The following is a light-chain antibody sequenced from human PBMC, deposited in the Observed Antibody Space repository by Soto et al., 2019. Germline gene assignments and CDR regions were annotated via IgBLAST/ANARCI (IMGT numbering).Light chain of an antibody. Sequence: DIQMTQSPSTLSASVGDRVTITCRASQSVSNWLAWYQQKPGKAPNLLIYKASSLESGVPSRFSGSGSGTEFTLTISSLQPDDFATYYCQQFYSYPTFGGGTKVEIK. J-gene: IGKJ4*01. CDR2: KAS. CDR1: QSVSNW. CDR3: QQFYSYPT. V-gene: IGKV1-5*03.